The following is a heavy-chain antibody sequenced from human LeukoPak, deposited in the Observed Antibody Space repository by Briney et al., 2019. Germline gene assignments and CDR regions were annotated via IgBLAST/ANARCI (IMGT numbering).Heavy chain of an antibody. V-gene: IGHV5-51*01. CDR1: GYSFATYW. D-gene: IGHD6-13*01. J-gene: IGHJ4*02. CDR2: IYPGDSDT. Sequence: GESLKISCKGSGYSFATYWIAWVRQMPGKGLEWMGIIYPGDSDTRYSPSFQGQVTISADKSISTAYLQWSSLKASDTAMYYCARQGSSASAVDYWGQGTLATVSS. CDR3: ARQGSSASAVDY.